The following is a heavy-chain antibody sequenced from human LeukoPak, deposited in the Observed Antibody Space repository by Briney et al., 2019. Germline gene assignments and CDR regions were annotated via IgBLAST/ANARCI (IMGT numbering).Heavy chain of an antibody. CDR2: INHSGST. V-gene: IGHV4-34*01. CDR3: ARGYRFGIVVVTATLAWFDP. CDR1: GGSFSGYY. J-gene: IGHJ5*02. Sequence: SETLSLTCAVYGGSFSGYYWSWIRQPPGKGLEWIGEINHSGSTNYNPSLKSRVTISVDTSKNQLSLKLSSVTAADTAVYYCARGYRFGIVVVTATLAWFDPWGQGTLVTVSS. D-gene: IGHD2-21*02.